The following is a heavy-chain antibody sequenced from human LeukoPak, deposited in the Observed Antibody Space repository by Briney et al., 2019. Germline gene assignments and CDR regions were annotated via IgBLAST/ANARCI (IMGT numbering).Heavy chain of an antibody. V-gene: IGHV4-34*01. CDR2: INHRGST. D-gene: IGHD3-16*01. J-gene: IGHJ4*02. CDR3: ARDRSLGIIDY. Sequence: SETLSLSCGVYGGSFSGYYWSWIRQPPGKGLEWIGEINHRGSTNYNPSLKSRVTISVDASKNHFSLKLSSVTAADTAVYYCARDRSLGIIDYWGQGTLVTVSS. CDR1: GGSFSGYY.